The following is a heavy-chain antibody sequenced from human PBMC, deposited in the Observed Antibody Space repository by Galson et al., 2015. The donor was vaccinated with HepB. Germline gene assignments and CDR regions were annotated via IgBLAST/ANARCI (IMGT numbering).Heavy chain of an antibody. Sequence: SLRLSCAASGFTFSSYAINWVRQAPGKGLEWVSTISGTGGSTYYADSVRGRFTISRDNSKNTLYLQMNSLRAEDTAVYYCAKTHSSSAYYFDYWGQGTLVTVSS. CDR2: ISGTGGST. CDR1: GFTFSSYA. CDR3: AKTHSSSAYYFDY. J-gene: IGHJ4*02. V-gene: IGHV3-23*01. D-gene: IGHD6-13*01.